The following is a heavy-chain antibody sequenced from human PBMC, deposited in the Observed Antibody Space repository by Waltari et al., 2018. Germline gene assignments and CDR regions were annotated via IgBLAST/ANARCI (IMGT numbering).Heavy chain of an antibody. CDR2: ITSDGTHT. J-gene: IGHJ3*02. CDR3: ARDRRPTMILGSGAFDI. V-gene: IGHV3-21*01. D-gene: IGHD3-22*01. CDR1: GFTFSYYT. Sequence: EVRLVESGGGLVRPGESLRLSCAASGFTFSYYTMHWVRQAPGKGPEGISFITSDGTHTTYADSMRGRLTISRDNAKNSLFLQINSLRADDTAVYYCARDRRPTMILGSGAFDIWGQGTVVNVSS.